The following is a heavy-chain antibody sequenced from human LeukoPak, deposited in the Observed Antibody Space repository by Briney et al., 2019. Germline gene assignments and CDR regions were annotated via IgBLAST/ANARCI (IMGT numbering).Heavy chain of an antibody. CDR3: ARVGDGLNDAFDI. CDR2: INPNSGGT. Sequence: GASVKVSCKASGYTFTGYYMNWVRRAPGQGHEWMGRINPNSGGTNYAQKFQGRVTMTRDTSISTAYMELSRLRSDDTAVYYCARVGDGLNDAFDIWGQGTMVTVSS. J-gene: IGHJ3*02. D-gene: IGHD5-24*01. CDR1: GYTFTGYY. V-gene: IGHV1-2*06.